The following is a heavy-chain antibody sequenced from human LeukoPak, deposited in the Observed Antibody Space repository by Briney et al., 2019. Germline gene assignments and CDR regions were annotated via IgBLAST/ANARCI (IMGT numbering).Heavy chain of an antibody. Sequence: SETLSLTCTVSGDSMNSHYWSWVRQPPGKGLEWIGYISYIGSTNYNPALKSRVTISVDTSKNQFSLKLSSVTAADTAVYYCARDPTTVTKGLDIWGKGTMVTVSS. J-gene: IGHJ3*02. CDR1: GDSMNSHY. CDR2: ISYIGST. CDR3: ARDPTTVTKGLDI. D-gene: IGHD4-17*01. V-gene: IGHV4-59*11.